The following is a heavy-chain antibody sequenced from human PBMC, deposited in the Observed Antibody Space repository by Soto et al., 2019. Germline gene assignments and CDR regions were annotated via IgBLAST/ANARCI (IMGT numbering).Heavy chain of an antibody. J-gene: IGHJ6*03. CDR3: AGGIGGDYYYHYMGV. Sequence: QVQLVESGGGLVKPGGSLRLSCAASGFTFNDYYMTWIRQAPGKGLEWLSYISKEADSTHYADSVKGRFTISRDNARNSVHLQLKRFRVEDTAVYFCAGGIGGDYYYHYMGVWGKGTLVTVSS. V-gene: IGHV3-11*01. D-gene: IGHD3-16*01. CDR1: GFTFNDYY. CDR2: ISKEADST.